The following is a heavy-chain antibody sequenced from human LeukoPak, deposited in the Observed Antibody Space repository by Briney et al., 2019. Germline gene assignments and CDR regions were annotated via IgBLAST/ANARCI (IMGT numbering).Heavy chain of an antibody. CDR1: GGSISSSSYY. J-gene: IGHJ4*02. Sequence: KPSETLSLTCTVSGGSISSSSYYWGWIRQPPGKGLEWIGSIYYSGSTYYNPSLKSRVTISVDTSKNQFSLKLSSVTAADTAVYYCASKIAVAGQRDYWGQGTLVTVSS. CDR2: IYYSGST. CDR3: ASKIAVAGQRDY. V-gene: IGHV4-39*01. D-gene: IGHD6-19*01.